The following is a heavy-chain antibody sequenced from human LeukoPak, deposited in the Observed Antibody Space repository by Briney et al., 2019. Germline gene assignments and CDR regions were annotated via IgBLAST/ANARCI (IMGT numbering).Heavy chain of an antibody. CDR1: GGSISSYY. D-gene: IGHD2-15*01. CDR2: IYTSGST. V-gene: IGHV4-4*07. CDR3: AREVYCSGGSCYSFDY. J-gene: IGHJ4*02. Sequence: SETLSLTCTVSGGSISSYYWSWIRQPAGKGLEWIGRIYTSGSTDYNPSLKSRVTMSVDTSKNQFSLKLSSVTAADTAVYYCAREVYCSGGSCYSFDYWGQGTLVTVSS.